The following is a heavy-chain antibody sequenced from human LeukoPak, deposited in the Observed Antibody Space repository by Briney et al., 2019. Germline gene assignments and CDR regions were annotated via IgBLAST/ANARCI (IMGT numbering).Heavy chain of an antibody. CDR2: ITPNSGGT. J-gene: IGHJ4*02. V-gene: IGHV1-2*02. CDR1: GYTFTGYY. Sequence: ASVKVSCKASGYTFTGYYMHWVRQAPGQGLEWMGWITPNSGGTNYAQKFQGRVTLTRDTSLNTAFLDLNRLTSGDTAVYYCARKFYDDLSGYPALGHWGQGTLVTVSS. CDR3: ARKFYDDLSGYPALGH. D-gene: IGHD3-3*01.